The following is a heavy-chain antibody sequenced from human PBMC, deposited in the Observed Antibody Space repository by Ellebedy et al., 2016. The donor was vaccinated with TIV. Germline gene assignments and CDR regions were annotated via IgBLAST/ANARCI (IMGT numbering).Heavy chain of an antibody. CDR3: ARTDPWQPIDD. CDR2: VYYSGNP. J-gene: IGHJ4*02. D-gene: IGHD2-21*02. Sequence: MPSETLSLTCSVSGGCVSSTRYYWAWIRQPPGKGLEYIGSVYYSGNPYYNPSFKSRVTLSADTSKNQFSLNLRTVTAADTAVYYCARTDPWQPIDDWGQGILVSVSS. CDR1: GGCVSSTRYY. V-gene: IGHV4-39*01.